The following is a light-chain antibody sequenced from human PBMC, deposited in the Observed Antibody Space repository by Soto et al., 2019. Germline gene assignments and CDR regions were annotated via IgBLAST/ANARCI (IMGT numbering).Light chain of an antibody. Sequence: QAVVTQEPSLTVSPGGTVTLTCGSSTGPVTSGHYPCWFQQKPGQAPRTLIYDTSNKQSWTPARFPGSLLGGKAALTLSGAQPEDEADYYCLFFYSGVNVVFGEGTKLTVL. CDR2: DTS. CDR3: LFFYSGVNVV. V-gene: IGLV7-46*01. J-gene: IGLJ2*01. CDR1: TGPVTSGHY.